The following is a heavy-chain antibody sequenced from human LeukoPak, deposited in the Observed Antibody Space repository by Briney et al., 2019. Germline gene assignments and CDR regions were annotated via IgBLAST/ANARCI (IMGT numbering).Heavy chain of an antibody. CDR3: ARTTCNWKGEAFYYYYGMDV. CDR1: GGSFSAYY. Sequence: SEPLSPTCAVYGGSFSAYYWSWIRQPPGKGLEWIGEINHSGSTNYNLSFKSRVTISVDTSKNQLSLKLSSVTAADTAVYYCARTTCNWKGEAFYYYYGMDVWGKGTTVTVSS. D-gene: IGHD1-1*01. CDR2: INHSGST. J-gene: IGHJ6*04. V-gene: IGHV4-34*01.